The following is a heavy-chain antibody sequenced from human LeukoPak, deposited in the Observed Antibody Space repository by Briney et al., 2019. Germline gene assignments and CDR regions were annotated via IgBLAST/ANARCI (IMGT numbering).Heavy chain of an antibody. CDR3: ARRLTYYYGSGSGIFDY. Sequence: PSETLSLTCTVSGGSISSSSYYWGWIRQPPGKGLEWIGSIYYSGSTYYNPSLKSQVTISVDTSKNQFSLKLSSVTAADTAVCYCARRLTYYYGSGSGIFDYWGQGTLVTVSS. CDR2: IYYSGST. CDR1: GGSISSSSYY. V-gene: IGHV4-39*01. D-gene: IGHD3-10*01. J-gene: IGHJ4*02.